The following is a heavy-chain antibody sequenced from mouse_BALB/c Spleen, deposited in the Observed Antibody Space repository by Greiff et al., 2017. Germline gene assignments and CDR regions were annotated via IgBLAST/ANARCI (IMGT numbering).Heavy chain of an antibody. D-gene: IGHD1-1*01. CDR1: GFTFTDYY. CDR2: IRNKANGYTT. J-gene: IGHJ2*01. Sequence: EVKVVESGGGLVQPGGSLRLSCATSGFTFTDYYMSWVRQPPGKALEWLGFIRNKANGYTTEYSASVKGRFTISRDNSQSILYLQMNTLRAEDSATYYCARSTTVVATGDYWGQGTTLTVSS. CDR3: ARSTTVVATGDY. V-gene: IGHV7-3*02.